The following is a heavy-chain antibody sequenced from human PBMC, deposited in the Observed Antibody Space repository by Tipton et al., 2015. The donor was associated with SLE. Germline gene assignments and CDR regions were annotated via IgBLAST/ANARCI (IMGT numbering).Heavy chain of an antibody. V-gene: IGHV4-31*02. Sequence: LRLSCTVSGVSISSGGFYWSWIRQHPGKGLEWIGYIYYSGRTYYNPSLKSPVTISVDTSKNLFSLKLSSVTAADTAVYYCARRGYDLGGYYHYAMDVWGQGTTVTVFS. CDR1: GVSISSGGFY. CDR2: IYYSGRT. J-gene: IGHJ6*02. CDR3: ARRGYDLGGYYHYAMDV. D-gene: IGHD2-15*01.